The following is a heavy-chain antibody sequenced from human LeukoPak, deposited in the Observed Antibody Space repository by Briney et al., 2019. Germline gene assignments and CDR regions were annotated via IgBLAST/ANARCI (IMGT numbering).Heavy chain of an antibody. CDR2: VSSSGSTV. CDR1: GFTFSDYY. CDR3: ARDQGYYGSGSNIVQH. Sequence: VGSLRLSCAASGFTFSDYYMSWIRQAPGKGLEWVSYVSSSGSTVYYADSVKGRFTISRDNAKNSLYLQMNSLRAEDTAVYYCARDQGYYGSGSNIVQHWGQGTLVTVSS. J-gene: IGHJ1*01. D-gene: IGHD3-10*01. V-gene: IGHV3-11*04.